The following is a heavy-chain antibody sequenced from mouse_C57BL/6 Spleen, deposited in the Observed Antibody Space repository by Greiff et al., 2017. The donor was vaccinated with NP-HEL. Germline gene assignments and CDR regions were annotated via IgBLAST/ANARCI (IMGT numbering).Heavy chain of an antibody. CDR1: GFNIKNTY. Sequence: VQLQQSVAELVRPGASVKLSCTASGFNIKNTYMHWVKQRPEQGLEWIGRIDPANGNTKYAPKFQGKATITADTSSNTAYLQLSSLTSEDTAIYYCAPLLRPVDGGYAMDYWGQGTSVTVSS. CDR2: IDPANGNT. D-gene: IGHD1-2*01. J-gene: IGHJ4*01. V-gene: IGHV14-3*01. CDR3: APLLRPVDGGYAMDY.